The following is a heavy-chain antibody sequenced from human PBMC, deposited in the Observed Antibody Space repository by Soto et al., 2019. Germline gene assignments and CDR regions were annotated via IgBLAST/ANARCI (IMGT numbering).Heavy chain of an antibody. Sequence: SVQVSCKASGYTFTSYGISWVRQAPGQGLEWMGRIIPLLNIANYAQKFQGRVTITADRSTGTAYMELNSLRSEDTAVYYCARDSPIGSTFSGYDAIDHWGQGTLVTVSS. D-gene: IGHD5-12*01. J-gene: IGHJ4*02. CDR3: ARDSPIGSTFSGYDAIDH. V-gene: IGHV1-69*04. CDR1: GYTFTSYG. CDR2: IIPLLNIA.